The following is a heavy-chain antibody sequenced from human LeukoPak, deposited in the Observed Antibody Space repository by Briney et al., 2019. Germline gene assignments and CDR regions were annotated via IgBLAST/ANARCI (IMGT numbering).Heavy chain of an antibody. CDR1: GSSFRSGHY. CDR2: VHETGYA. V-gene: IGHV4-38-2*02. CDR3: ARTVVTATIDGFQI. D-gene: IGHD2-21*02. Sequence: SETLSLTCSVSGSSFRSGHYWGWIRQSSGEWLEWIGNVHETGYANYNPSLRSRVTISVDPSKSQFSLRLTSVTAADTAVYYCARTVVTATIDGFQIWGQGTMVTVSS. J-gene: IGHJ3*02.